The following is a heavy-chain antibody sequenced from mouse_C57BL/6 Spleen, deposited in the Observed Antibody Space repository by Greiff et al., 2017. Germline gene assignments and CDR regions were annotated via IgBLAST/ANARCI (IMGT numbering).Heavy chain of an antibody. J-gene: IGHJ2*01. D-gene: IGHD1-1*01. CDR1: GFNIKDYY. CDR2: IDPEDGET. CDR3: ARNPITTVVATSYFDY. V-gene: IGHV14-2*01. Sequence: VQLQQSGAELVKPGASVKLSCTASGFNIKDYYMHWVKQRTEQGLEWIGRIDPEDGETKYAPKFQGKATITADTSSNTAYLQLSSLTSEDTAVXYCARNPITTVVATSYFDYWGQGTTLTVSS.